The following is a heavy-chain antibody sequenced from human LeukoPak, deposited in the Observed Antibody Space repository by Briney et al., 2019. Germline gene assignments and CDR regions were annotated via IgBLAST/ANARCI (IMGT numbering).Heavy chain of an antibody. Sequence: GRSLRLSCAASGFTFSSYGMHWVRQAPGKGLEWVTVIWYDGGNKYYADSVKGRFTISRDNSKTTLYLQMNSLRVEDTAVYYCAKDPSGRWSGTYVDYWGQGTLVTVSS. D-gene: IGHD3-3*01. J-gene: IGHJ4*02. CDR3: AKDPSGRWSGTYVDY. V-gene: IGHV3-33*06. CDR2: IWYDGGNK. CDR1: GFTFSSYG.